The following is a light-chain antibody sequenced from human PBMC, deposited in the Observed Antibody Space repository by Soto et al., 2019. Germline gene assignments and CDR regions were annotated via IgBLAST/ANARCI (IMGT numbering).Light chain of an antibody. J-gene: IGLJ2*01. CDR3: SSYTTSSHVV. V-gene: IGLV2-14*03. CDR1: SSDIGGYNY. CDR2: DVT. Sequence: QSALTQPASVSGSPGQSITISCTGTSSDIGGYNYVSWYRQHPGKAPKLMIYDVTDRPSGVSNRFSGSKSGNTASLTISGLQAEDEADYYCSSYTTSSHVVFGGGTKLTVL.